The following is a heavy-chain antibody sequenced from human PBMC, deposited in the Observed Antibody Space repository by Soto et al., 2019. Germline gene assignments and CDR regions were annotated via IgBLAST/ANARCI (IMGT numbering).Heavy chain of an antibody. CDR3: ARTSRFDC. CDR2: INHSGST. D-gene: IGHD6-6*01. V-gene: IGHV4-34*01. J-gene: IGHJ4*02. CDR1: CGSFSGYY. Sequence: QVQLQQWGAGLLKPSETLSLTCAVYCGSFSGYYWSWIRQPPGKGLEWIGEINHSGSTNYNPALKSPVTMTVDTSKNQFSLKLRSVTAADTAVSYCARTSRFDCWGQGTLVTVSS.